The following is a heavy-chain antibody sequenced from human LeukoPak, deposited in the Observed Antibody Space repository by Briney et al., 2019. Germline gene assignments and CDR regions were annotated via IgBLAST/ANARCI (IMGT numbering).Heavy chain of an antibody. J-gene: IGHJ4*02. CDR1: GFTVSSNY. D-gene: IGHD3-9*01. CDR3: VKPVLRYFGPFDY. Sequence: GGSLRLSCAASGFTVSSNYMSWVRQAPGKGLVWVSRINSDGSSTSYADSVKGRFTISRDNSKNTLYLQMSSLRAEDTAVYYCVKPVLRYFGPFDYWGQGTLVTVSS. V-gene: IGHV3-74*01. CDR2: INSDGSST.